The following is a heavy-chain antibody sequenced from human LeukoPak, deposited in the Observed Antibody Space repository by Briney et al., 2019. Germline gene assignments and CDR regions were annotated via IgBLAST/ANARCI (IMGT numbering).Heavy chain of an antibody. V-gene: IGHV4-4*07. D-gene: IGHD2-15*01. Sequence: SDTLSLTCTVSGGSISSYYWSWIRQPAGKGLEWIGRIYTSGSTNYNPSLKSRVTISVDKSKNQFSLKLSSVTAADTAVYYCARVRCCGYYYYMDVWGKGTTVTVSS. J-gene: IGHJ6*03. CDR3: ARVRCCGYYYYMDV. CDR2: IYTSGST. CDR1: GGSISSYY.